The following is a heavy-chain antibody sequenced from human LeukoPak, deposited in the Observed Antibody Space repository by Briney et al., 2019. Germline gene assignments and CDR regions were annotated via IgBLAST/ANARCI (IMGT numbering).Heavy chain of an antibody. D-gene: IGHD1-7*01. CDR2: ISAYNGNT. CDR3: AREENLADAFDI. V-gene: IGHV1-18*01. Sequence: ASVKVSCKASGYTFTSYGISWVRQAPGQGLEWMGWISAYNGNTNYAQKLQGRVIMTTDTSTSTAYMELRSLRSDDTAVYYCAREENLADAFDIWGQGTMVTVSS. J-gene: IGHJ3*02. CDR1: GYTFTSYG.